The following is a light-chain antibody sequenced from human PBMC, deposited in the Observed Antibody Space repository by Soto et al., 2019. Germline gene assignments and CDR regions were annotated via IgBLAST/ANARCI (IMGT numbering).Light chain of an antibody. CDR3: SSYTSEGSVI. CDR1: TSDVGDYNY. V-gene: IGLV2-14*01. CDR2: HVS. J-gene: IGLJ2*01. Sequence: QSALTQPASVSGSPGQSITISCTATTSDVGDYNYVSWYQQYPGKAPKPIIYHVSNRPSGVSNRFSGSKSGDTASLTISGLQAEDEADYYCSSYTSEGSVIFGGGTKLTVL.